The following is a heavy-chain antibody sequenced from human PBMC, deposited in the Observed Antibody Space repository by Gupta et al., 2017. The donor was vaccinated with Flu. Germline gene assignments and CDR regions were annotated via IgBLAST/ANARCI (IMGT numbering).Heavy chain of an antibody. V-gene: IGHV3-15*01. CDR1: GIGFRESW. Sequence: EEQLVESGGGLVKTGESLRLSCVASGIGFRESWMSWVRQAPGKGLEWIARIKSKNDGGIIDYAAPVKGRFTISRDDSKKTVYLQMNSLKTEDTAVYYCTTDPRYWGQGTLVTVSS. CDR3: TTDPRY. J-gene: IGHJ4*02. CDR2: IKSKNDGGII.